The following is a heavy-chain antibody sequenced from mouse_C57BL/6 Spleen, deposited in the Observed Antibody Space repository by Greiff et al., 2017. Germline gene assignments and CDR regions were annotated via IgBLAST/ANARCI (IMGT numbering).Heavy chain of an antibody. CDR3: AREDNYFGSSYKFAY. V-gene: IGHV1-64*01. J-gene: IGHJ3*01. CDR2: IHPNSGST. D-gene: IGHD1-1*01. Sequence: QVQLQQPGAELVKPGASVKLSCKASGYTFTSYWMHWVKQRPGQGLEWIGMIHPNSGSTNYNEKFKSKATLTVAISSSTAYMQLSSLTPEDSAVYYWAREDNYFGSSYKFAYWGQGTLVTVSA. CDR1: GYTFTSYW.